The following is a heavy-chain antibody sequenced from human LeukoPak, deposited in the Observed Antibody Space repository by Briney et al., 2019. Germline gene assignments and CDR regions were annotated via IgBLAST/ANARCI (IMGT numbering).Heavy chain of an antibody. CDR1: GFSINTYT. CDR3: AKGLERESRLDS. CDR2: IRNSDGMT. J-gene: IGHJ4*02. V-gene: IGHV3-23*01. Sequence: PGGSLRLSCGASGFSINTYTMYWVRQAPGQGLEWVSGIRNSDGMTYYADSVRGRFTISTDNSKNTLYLQMNSLRAEDTALYYCAKGLERESRLDSWGQGTLVTVSS. D-gene: IGHD1-1*01.